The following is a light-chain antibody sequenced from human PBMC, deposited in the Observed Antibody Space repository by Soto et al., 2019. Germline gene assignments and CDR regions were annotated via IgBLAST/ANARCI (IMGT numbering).Light chain of an antibody. J-gene: IGKJ1*01. V-gene: IGKV1-39*01. CDR2: AAS. Sequence: DIQMTQSPSSLSASVGDRVTINCRASQSITTYLNWYQKKPGRAPKVLIYAASSLQSGVPSRFSGSGSGTDFTLTISSLQAEDVAVYYCQQYYSTPWTFGQGTKVDIK. CDR1: QSITTY. CDR3: QQYYSTPWT.